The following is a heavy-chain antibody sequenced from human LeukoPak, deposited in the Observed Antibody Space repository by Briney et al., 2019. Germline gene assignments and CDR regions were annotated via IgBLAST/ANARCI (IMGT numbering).Heavy chain of an antibody. Sequence: PSETLSLTCAVYGGSFSGYYWSWIRQPPGKGLEWIGEINHSGSTNYNPSLKSRVTISVDTSKNQFSLKLSSVTAADTAVYYCARGGCSSTSCHDYWGQGTLVTVSS. D-gene: IGHD2-2*01. J-gene: IGHJ4*02. CDR3: ARGGCSSTSCHDY. CDR2: INHSGST. V-gene: IGHV4-34*01. CDR1: GGSFSGYY.